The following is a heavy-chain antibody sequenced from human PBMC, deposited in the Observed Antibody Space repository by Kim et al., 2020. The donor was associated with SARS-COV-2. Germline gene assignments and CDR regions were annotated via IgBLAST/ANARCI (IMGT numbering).Heavy chain of an antibody. Sequence: GGSLRLSCAASGFTFSSYGMHWVRQAPGKGLEWVAVIWYDGSNKYYADSVKGRFTISRDNSKNTLYLQMNSLRAEDTAVYYCARDRTAALDDYYYYGMDVWGQGTTVTVSS. CDR2: IWYDGSNK. D-gene: IGHD6-13*01. J-gene: IGHJ6*02. CDR3: ARDRTAALDDYYYYGMDV. CDR1: GFTFSSYG. V-gene: IGHV3-33*01.